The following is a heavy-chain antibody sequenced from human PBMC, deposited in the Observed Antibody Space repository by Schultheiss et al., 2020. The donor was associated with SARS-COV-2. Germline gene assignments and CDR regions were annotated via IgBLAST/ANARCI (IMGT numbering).Heavy chain of an antibody. CDR2: THYRSRWLN. V-gene: IGHV6-1*01. J-gene: IGHJ4*02. Sequence: SQTLSLTCAISGDTVSSNGAAWNWIRQSASRGLEWLGRTHYRSRWLNDYAASVKSRITISPDTSKNEFSLQLSSVTPEDTAVYYCARDGGYCSGGSCYPLFAFWGQVTLVTVS. D-gene: IGHD2-15*01. CDR3: ARDGGYCSGGSCYPLFAF. CDR1: GDTVSSNGAA.